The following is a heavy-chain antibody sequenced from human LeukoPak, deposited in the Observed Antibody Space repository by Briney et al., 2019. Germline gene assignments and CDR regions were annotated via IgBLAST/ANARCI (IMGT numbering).Heavy chain of an antibody. CDR3: ARRPSGGDAFDI. D-gene: IGHD3-10*01. Sequence: SETLSLTCTVSGGSISSYYWSWIRQPPGKGLEWIGYIYYSGSTNYNPSLKSRVTISVDTSKNQFSLKLSSVTAADTAVYYCARRPSGGDAFDIWGQGTMVTVSS. CDR2: IYYSGST. J-gene: IGHJ3*02. V-gene: IGHV4-59*08. CDR1: GGSISSYY.